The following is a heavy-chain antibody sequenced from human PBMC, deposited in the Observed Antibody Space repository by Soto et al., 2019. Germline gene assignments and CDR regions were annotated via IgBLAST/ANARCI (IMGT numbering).Heavy chain of an antibody. CDR2: ISGSGGST. D-gene: IGHD2-15*01. CDR3: AKDLRRYCSGGSCYSRWFVP. CDR1: GFTFSSYA. V-gene: IGHV3-23*01. J-gene: IGHJ5*02. Sequence: PGGSLRLSCAASGFTFSSYAMSWVRQAPGKGLEWVSAISGSGGSTYYADSVKGRFTISRDNSKNTLYLQMNSLRAEDTAVYYCAKDLRRYCSGGSCYSRWFVPWGQGTLVTVSS.